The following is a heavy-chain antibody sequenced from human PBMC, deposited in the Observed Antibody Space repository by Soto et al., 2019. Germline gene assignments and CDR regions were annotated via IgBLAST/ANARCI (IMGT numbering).Heavy chain of an antibody. Sequence: PGESLKISCKGSGYSFTSYWISWVRQMPGKGLEWMGRIDPSDSYTNYSPSFQGHVTISADKSISTAYLQWSSLKASDTAMYYCARQGSGYYDSSGYYRGYYYSMDVWGQGTTVTVSS. CDR1: GYSFTSYW. CDR2: IDPSDSYT. CDR3: ARQGSGYYDSSGYYRGYYYSMDV. J-gene: IGHJ6*02. V-gene: IGHV5-10-1*01. D-gene: IGHD3-22*01.